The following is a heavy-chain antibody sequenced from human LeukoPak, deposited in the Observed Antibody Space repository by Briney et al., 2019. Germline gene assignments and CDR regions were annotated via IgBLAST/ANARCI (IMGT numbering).Heavy chain of an antibody. CDR2: IHSSGSA. CDR3: ARDILAVGATHYFDY. J-gene: IGHJ4*02. Sequence: PSETLSLTCTVSGGSITTYYWSWIRQPPGKGLEWSGQIHSSGSANYNPSLKSRVAMSLDASKNQFSVRVSSVTAADTAIYYCARDILAVGATHYFDYWGQGSLLTVSS. CDR1: GGSITTYY. V-gene: IGHV4-59*01. D-gene: IGHD1-26*01.